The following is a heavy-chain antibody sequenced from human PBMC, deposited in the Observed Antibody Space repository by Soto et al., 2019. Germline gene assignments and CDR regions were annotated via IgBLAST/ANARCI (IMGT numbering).Heavy chain of an antibody. Sequence: PGGSLRLSCAASGFTFSSYGMHWVRQAPGKGLEWVAVISYDGSNKYYADSVKGRFTISRDNSKNTLYLQMNSLRAEDTAVYYCAKGGGYDILTGPGDYWGQGTLVTVSS. CDR3: AKGGGYDILTGPGDY. D-gene: IGHD3-9*01. CDR1: GFTFSSYG. CDR2: ISYDGSNK. V-gene: IGHV3-30*18. J-gene: IGHJ4*02.